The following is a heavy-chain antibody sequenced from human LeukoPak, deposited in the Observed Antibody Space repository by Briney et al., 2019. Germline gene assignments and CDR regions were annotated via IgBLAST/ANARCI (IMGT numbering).Heavy chain of an antibody. CDR1: GFTFSSYS. V-gene: IGHV3-21*01. CDR2: ISSSSSYI. Sequence: PGGSLRLSCAASGFTFSSYSMNWVRQAPGKGLEWVSSISSSSSYIYYADSVKGQFTISRDNAKNSLYLQMNSLRAEDTAVYYCASLPTIFGVVPWFDPWGQGTLVTVSS. D-gene: IGHD3-3*01. CDR3: ASLPTIFGVVPWFDP. J-gene: IGHJ5*02.